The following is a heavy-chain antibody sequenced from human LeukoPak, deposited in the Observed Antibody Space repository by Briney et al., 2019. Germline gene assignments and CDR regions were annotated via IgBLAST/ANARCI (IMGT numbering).Heavy chain of an antibody. D-gene: IGHD3-22*01. CDR3: AREAGTMIVVVITTFDY. CDR2: IKQDGSEK. CDR1: GFTFSSYW. J-gene: IGHJ4*02. V-gene: IGHV3-7*01. Sequence: GGSLRLSCAASGFTFSSYWMSWVRQAPGKGLEWVANIKQDGSEKYYVDSVKGRFTISRDNAKNSLYLQMNSLRAEDTAVYHCAREAGTMIVVVITTFDYWGQGTLVTVSS.